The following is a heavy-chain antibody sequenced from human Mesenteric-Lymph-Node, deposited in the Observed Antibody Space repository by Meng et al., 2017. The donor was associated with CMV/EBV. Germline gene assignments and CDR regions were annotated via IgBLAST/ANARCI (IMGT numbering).Heavy chain of an antibody. D-gene: IGHD3-10*01. V-gene: IGHV3-21*06. CDR2: ISSSSSYI. Sequence: GGSLRLSCAASGFTFSSYSMNWVRQAPGKGLEWVSSISSSSSYIYYADSVKGRFTISRDNAKNSLYLQMNNLRDEDTAVYYCARGNYYSGSGSYRGWFDPWGQGTLVTVSS. CDR3: ARGNYYSGSGSYRGWFDP. J-gene: IGHJ5*02. CDR1: GFTFSSYS.